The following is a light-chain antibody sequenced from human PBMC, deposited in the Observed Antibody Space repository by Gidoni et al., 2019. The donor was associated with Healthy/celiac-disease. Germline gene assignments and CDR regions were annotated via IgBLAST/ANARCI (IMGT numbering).Light chain of an antibody. V-gene: IGKV3-15*01. CDR3: QQSINWPLT. J-gene: IGKJ4*01. CDR1: QSVSRN. CDR2: GAS. Sequence: EIVMTQTPAPRSVSPGERATLSCRSSQSVSRNLAWYQQKPGQAPRLLIFGASTRATGIPARFSGSGSGTEFTLTISSLQSEDFAVYYCQQSINWPLTFGGGTKVEIK.